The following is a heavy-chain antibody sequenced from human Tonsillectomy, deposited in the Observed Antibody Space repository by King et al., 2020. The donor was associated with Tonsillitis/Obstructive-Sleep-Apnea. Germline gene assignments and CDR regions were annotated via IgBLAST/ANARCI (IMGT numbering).Heavy chain of an antibody. CDR1: GFTFSSYW. V-gene: IGHV3-74*03. CDR2: IKSDGSST. CDR3: ARDPQDMVATFPYYHYYMDV. D-gene: IGHD5-12*01. J-gene: IGHJ6*03. Sequence: VQLVESGGGLVQPGGSLRLSCAASGFTFSSYWMHWVRQAPGKGLVWVSRIKSDGSSTTYADSVKGRFTISRDNAKNTVFPQMNSLRAEDTAVYYCARDPQDMVATFPYYHYYMDVWGKGTTVTVSS.